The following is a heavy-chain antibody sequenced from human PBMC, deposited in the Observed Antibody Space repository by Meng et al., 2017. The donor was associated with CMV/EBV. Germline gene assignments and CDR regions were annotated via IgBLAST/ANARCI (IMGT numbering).Heavy chain of an antibody. CDR1: GGSISSSSYY. D-gene: IGHD6-19*01. CDR2: IYYSGST. Sequence: GSLRLSCTVSGGSISSSSYYWGWIRQPPGKGLEWIGSIYYSGSTYYNPSLKSRVTISVDTSKNQFSLKLSSVTAADTAVYYCARRAVYYYGMDVWGQGTTVTVSS. V-gene: IGHV4-39*01. CDR3: ARRAVYYYGMDV. J-gene: IGHJ6*02.